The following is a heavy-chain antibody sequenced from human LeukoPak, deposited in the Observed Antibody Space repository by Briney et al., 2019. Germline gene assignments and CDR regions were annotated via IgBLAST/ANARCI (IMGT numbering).Heavy chain of an antibody. J-gene: IGHJ5*02. CDR3: ATNILVRDIINWFDP. CDR1: GYTFTSYD. CDR2: IEPNSGGT. Sequence: GASVKVSCKASGYTFTSYDINWVRQAPGQGLEWMGWIEPNSGGTRSAQKFQGRVTMTRDTSISTAYMELSSLRYDDTAVYYCATNILVRDIINWFDPWGQGTLVTVSS. V-gene: IGHV1-2*02. D-gene: IGHD3-10*01.